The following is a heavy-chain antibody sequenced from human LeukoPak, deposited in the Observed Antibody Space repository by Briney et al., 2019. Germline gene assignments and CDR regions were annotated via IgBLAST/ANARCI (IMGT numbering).Heavy chain of an antibody. Sequence: PGGSLRLSCAASGFTFSSYAMNWVRQAPGKGLEWVSSIGTSSSTYYADSVRGRFTVSRDNAKNSLYLQMNSLRAEDTAVYYCARGTQLGDYWGQGTLVTVSS. J-gene: IGHJ4*02. CDR3: ARGTQLGDY. V-gene: IGHV3-48*04. D-gene: IGHD3-16*01. CDR2: IGTSSST. CDR1: GFTFSSYA.